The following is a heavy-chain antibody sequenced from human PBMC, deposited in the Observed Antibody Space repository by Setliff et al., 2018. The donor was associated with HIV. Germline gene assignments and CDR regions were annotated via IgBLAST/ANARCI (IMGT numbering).Heavy chain of an antibody. CDR1: GGSFSGYY. J-gene: IGHJ4*02. CDR3: ARGGITTMVRGVTYPYPLYYFDS. CDR2: INHSGST. V-gene: IGHV4-34*01. D-gene: IGHD3-10*01. Sequence: SETLSLTCAVFGGSFSGYYWSWIRQPPGKGLEWIGDINHSGSTNYNPSLKSRVTISIDTSRNEFSLKLSSVTAADTATYYCARGGITTMVRGVTYPYPLYYFDSWGQGTLVTVSS.